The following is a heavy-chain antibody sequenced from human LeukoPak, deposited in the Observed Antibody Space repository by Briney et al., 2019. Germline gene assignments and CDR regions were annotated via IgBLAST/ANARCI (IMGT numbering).Heavy chain of an antibody. J-gene: IGHJ4*02. V-gene: IGHV4-59*12. CDR3: ARDKRVGARQFDY. CDR2: IYYSGST. Sequence: SETLSLTCAVSGDSISNFYWSWIRQPPGKGLEWIGYIYYSGSTNYNPSLKSRVTISVDTSKNQFSLKLSSVTAADTAVYYCARDKRVGARQFDYWGQGTLVTVSS. CDR1: GDSISNFY. D-gene: IGHD1-26*01.